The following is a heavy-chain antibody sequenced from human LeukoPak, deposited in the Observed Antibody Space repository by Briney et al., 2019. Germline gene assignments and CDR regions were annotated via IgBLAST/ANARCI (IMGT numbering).Heavy chain of an antibody. CDR2: ISSSSSYI. CDR3: AGRGCGGSCYGY. Sequence: GGSLRLSCAASGFTFSSYSMNWVRQAPGKGLEWVSSISSSSSYIYYADSVKGRFTISRDNAKNSLYLQMNSLRAEDTAVYYCAGRGCGGSCYGYWGQGTLVTVSS. CDR1: GFTFSSYS. J-gene: IGHJ4*02. D-gene: IGHD2-15*01. V-gene: IGHV3-21*01.